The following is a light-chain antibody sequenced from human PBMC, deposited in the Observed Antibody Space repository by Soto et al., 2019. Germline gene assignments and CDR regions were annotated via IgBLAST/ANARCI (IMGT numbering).Light chain of an antibody. CDR3: QQSYSTLSIT. J-gene: IGKJ5*01. CDR1: ESISRH. V-gene: IGKV1-39*01. Sequence: DIQMTQSPSSLSASVGDRVTITCRASESISRHLNWYQQKPGKAPNLLIYAASSLQTGVTSRFSGSGSGTDFTLTISNLQPEDFAYYYCQQSYSTLSITFGQGTRLEIK. CDR2: AAS.